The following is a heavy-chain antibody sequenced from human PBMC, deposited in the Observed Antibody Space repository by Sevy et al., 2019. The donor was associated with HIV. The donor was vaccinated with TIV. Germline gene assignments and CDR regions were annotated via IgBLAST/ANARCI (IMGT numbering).Heavy chain of an antibody. Sequence: GGSLRLSCVASGLTFTTTGMSWVHQAPGKGLEWVAGVTSVGVTYYADSVRDRFAASRDNSKNTLYLQLNSLRADDTAVFYCAGGDTTMITDLDYWGQGTLVTVSS. CDR1: GLTFTTTG. J-gene: IGHJ4*02. CDR3: AGGDTTMITDLDY. V-gene: IGHV3-23*01. D-gene: IGHD3-16*01. CDR2: VTSVGVT.